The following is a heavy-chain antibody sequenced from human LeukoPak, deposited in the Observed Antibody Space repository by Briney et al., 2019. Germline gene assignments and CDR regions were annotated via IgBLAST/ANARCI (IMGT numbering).Heavy chain of an antibody. J-gene: IGHJ4*02. Sequence: ASVKVSCKASGYTFTSYAMNWVRQAPGQGLEWMGWINTNTGNPTYAQGFTGRFVFSLDTSVSTAYLQISSLKAEDTAVYYCARDLGSSRYCSSISCYAAYFDYWGQGTLVTVSS. D-gene: IGHD2-2*01. CDR3: ARDLGSSRYCSSISCYAAYFDY. V-gene: IGHV7-4-1*02. CDR2: INTNTGNP. CDR1: GYTFTSYA.